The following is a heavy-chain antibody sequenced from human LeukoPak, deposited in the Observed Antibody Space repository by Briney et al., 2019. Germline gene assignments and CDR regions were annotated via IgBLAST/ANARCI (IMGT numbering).Heavy chain of an antibody. CDR3: AKVMRWGCSSTSCYEVDY. CDR1: GFTFSSYA. V-gene: IGHV3-23*01. J-gene: IGHJ4*02. D-gene: IGHD2-2*01. CDR2: ISGSGGST. Sequence: GGSLRLSCAASGFTFSSYAMSWVRQAPGKGLEWVSAISGSGGSTYYADSVKGRFTISRDNSKNTLYLQMDSLRAEDTAVYYCAKVMRWGCSSTSCYEVDYWGQGTLVTVSS.